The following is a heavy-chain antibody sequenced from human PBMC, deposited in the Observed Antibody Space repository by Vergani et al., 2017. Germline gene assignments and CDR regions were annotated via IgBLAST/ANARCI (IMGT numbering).Heavy chain of an antibody. D-gene: IGHD3-16*02. CDR3: ARHRIYDYIWGSYRSHDAFDI. CDR1: GYSFTSYW. J-gene: IGHJ3*02. Sequence: EVQLVQSGAEVKKPGESLRISCKGSGYSFTSYWISWVRQMPGKGLEWMGRIDPSDSYTNYSPSFQGHVTISADKSISTAYLQWSSLKASDTAMYYCARHRIYDYIWGSYRSHDAFDIWGQGTMVTVSS. V-gene: IGHV5-10-1*03. CDR2: IDPSDSYT.